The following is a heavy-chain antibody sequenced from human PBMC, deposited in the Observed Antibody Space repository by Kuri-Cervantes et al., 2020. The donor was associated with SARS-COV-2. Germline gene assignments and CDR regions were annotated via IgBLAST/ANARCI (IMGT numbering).Heavy chain of an antibody. CDR2: VSYNGAT. Sequence: GSLRLSCTVSGDSITNYYLTWIRQPPGKGLEWTGYVSYNGATAYNPSLKSRVTMSLDTSKNQFSLRLSSVTAADTAVYYCSGRVDFSSVDYWGQGTLVTVSS. CDR3: SGRVDFSSVDY. J-gene: IGHJ4*02. V-gene: IGHV4-59*01. D-gene: IGHD3/OR15-3a*01. CDR1: GDSITNYY.